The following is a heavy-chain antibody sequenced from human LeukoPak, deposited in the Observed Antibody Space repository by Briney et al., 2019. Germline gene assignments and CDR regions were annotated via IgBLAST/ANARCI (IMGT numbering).Heavy chain of an antibody. J-gene: IGHJ4*02. CDR3: ARIYCSSTSCYLPFDY. CDR2: IYYSGST. Sequence: PSETLSLTCTVSGGSISSSSYYWGWIRQPPGKGLDWIGSIYYSGSTYYNPSLKSRVTISVDKSKNQFSLKLSSVTAADTAVYYCARIYCSSTSCYLPFDYWGQGTLVTVSS. V-gene: IGHV4-39*01. CDR1: GGSISSSSYY. D-gene: IGHD2-2*01.